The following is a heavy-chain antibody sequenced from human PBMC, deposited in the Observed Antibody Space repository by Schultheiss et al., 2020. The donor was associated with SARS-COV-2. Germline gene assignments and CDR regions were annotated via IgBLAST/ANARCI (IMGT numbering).Heavy chain of an antibody. D-gene: IGHD3-10*01. V-gene: IGHV4-61*05. CDR3: ARIVPEFHCDY. CDR1: GGSISSSSYY. J-gene: IGHJ4*02. CDR2: IYYSGST. Sequence: SETLSLTCTVSGGSISSSSYYWGWIRQPAGKGLEWIGYIYYSGSTYYNPSLKSRVTISVDTSKNQFSLKLSSVTAADTAVYYCARIVPEFHCDYWGQGTLVTVSS.